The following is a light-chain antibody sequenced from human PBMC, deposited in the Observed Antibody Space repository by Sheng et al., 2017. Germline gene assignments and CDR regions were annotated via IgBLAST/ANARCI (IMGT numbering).Light chain of an antibody. CDR3: CSYAGSNTLV. CDR2: DVS. Sequence: QSALTQPRSVSGSPGQSVTISCTGTSSDVGGYNFVSWYQQHPGKAPKLMIYDVSVRPSGVPDRFSASKSGNTASLTISGLQAEDEADYYCCSYAGSNTLVFGGGTKLTVL. CDR1: SSDVGGYNF. V-gene: IGLV2-11*01. J-gene: IGLJ2*01.